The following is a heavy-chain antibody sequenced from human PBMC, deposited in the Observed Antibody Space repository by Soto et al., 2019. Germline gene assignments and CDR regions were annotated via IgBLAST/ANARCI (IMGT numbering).Heavy chain of an antibody. CDR3: ARRIAARQYNWFDP. CDR1: GGSFSGYY. D-gene: IGHD6-6*01. CDR2: INHSGST. V-gene: IGHV4-34*01. Sequence: SETLSLTCAVYGGSFSGYYWSWIRQPPGKGLEWIGEINHSGSTNYNPSLKSRVTISVDTSKNQFSLKLSSVTAADTAVYYCARRIAARQYNWFDPWGQGTLVTVSS. J-gene: IGHJ5*02.